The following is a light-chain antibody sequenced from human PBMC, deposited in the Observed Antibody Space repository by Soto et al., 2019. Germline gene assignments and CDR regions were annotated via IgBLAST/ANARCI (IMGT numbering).Light chain of an antibody. J-gene: IGKJ3*01. Sequence: EIVLTQSPGTLSLSPGERATLSCRASQTISSSFLAWYQQKPGQAPRPLIYRASRRAPGIPDRFSGSGSWTHFSLPTSRLEPEDFAVYYWNQFVSSPLHTFGPGTKVEIK. CDR1: QTISSSF. CDR2: RAS. CDR3: NQFVSSPLHT. V-gene: IGKV3-20*01.